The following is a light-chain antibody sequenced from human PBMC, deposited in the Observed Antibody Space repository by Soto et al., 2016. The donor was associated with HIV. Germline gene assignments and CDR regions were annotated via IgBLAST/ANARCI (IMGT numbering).Light chain of an antibody. CDR1: QSVNSW. CDR3: QQYNYSPWT. V-gene: IGKV1-5*03. CDR2: KAS. Sequence: DIQVTQSPSTLSASVGDRVTITCRTSQSVNSWLAWYQQKPGKAPNLLIYKASTLQTGVPSRFSGSGSGTDFTLTISSLQPDDFASYYCQQYNYSPWTFGQGTEVEIK. J-gene: IGKJ1*01.